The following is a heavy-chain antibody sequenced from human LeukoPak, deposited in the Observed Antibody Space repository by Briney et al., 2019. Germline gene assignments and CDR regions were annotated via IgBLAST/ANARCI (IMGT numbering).Heavy chain of an antibody. Sequence: PGGSLRLSCAASGFTFSSYDMHWVRQATGKGLEWVSAIGTAGDTYYPGSVKGRFTISRENAKNSLYLQMNSLRAGDTAVYYCARGGVYCTNGVCYRRFDYWGQGTLVTVSS. CDR1: GFTFSSYD. CDR2: IGTAGDT. D-gene: IGHD2-8*01. J-gene: IGHJ4*02. V-gene: IGHV3-13*01. CDR3: ARGGVYCTNGVCYRRFDY.